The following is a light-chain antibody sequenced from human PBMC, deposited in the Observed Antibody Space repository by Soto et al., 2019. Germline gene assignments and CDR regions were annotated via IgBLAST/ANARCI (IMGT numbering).Light chain of an antibody. J-gene: IGKJ5*01. V-gene: IGKV3-20*01. CDR1: QSVSSSY. CDR3: QQYGTSPIT. CDR2: GAS. Sequence: EVVLTQSPGMLSLSPGERATLSCRASQSVSSSYLGWYQQRPGQAPRLLMYGASRRVTGIPDRFSGSGSGTDFTLTISRLEPEDFVVYYCQQYGTSPITFGQGTRLEIK.